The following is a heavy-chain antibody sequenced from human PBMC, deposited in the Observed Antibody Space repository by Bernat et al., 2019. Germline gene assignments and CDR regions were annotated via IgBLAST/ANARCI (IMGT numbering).Heavy chain of an antibody. CDR3: ASQWRAMNWFDP. D-gene: IGHD6-19*01. Sequence: QLQLQESGPGLVKPSETLSLTCTVSGRSISSSSYYWGWIRQPPGKGLEWIGSIYYSGRTDDNPSLKSRVTIAVDTSKSQFSLNLSSVTAADTAVYYSASQWRAMNWFDPWGQGTLVTVSS. J-gene: IGHJ5*02. CDR1: GRSISSSSYY. CDR2: IYYSGRT. V-gene: IGHV4-39*01.